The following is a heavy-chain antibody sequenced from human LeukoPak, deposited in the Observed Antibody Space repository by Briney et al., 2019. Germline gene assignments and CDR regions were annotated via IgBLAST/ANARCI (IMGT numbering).Heavy chain of an antibody. CDR1: GFTFSSYE. CDR2: ITTSGSAI. V-gene: IGHV3-48*03. CDR3: AELGITMIGGV. J-gene: IGHJ6*04. Sequence: GGSLSLSCAASGFTFSSYEINWVRQAPGKGLEWLSHITTSGSAIHYADSVQRRFTISRDNAKNSLYLQINSLRAEDTAVYYCAELGITMIGGVWGKGPTVTISS. D-gene: IGHD3-10*02.